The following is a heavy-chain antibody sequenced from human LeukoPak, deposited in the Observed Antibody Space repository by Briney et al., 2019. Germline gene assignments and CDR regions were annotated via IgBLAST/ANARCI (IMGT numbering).Heavy chain of an antibody. V-gene: IGHV3-11*01. J-gene: IGHJ4*02. CDR3: ARGKGRIAALGRGIDY. Sequence: GGSLRLSCAASGFTFSDYYMSWIRQAPGKGLEWVSYISSSGSTIYYADSVKGRLTISRDNAKNSLYLQMNSLRAEDTAVYYCARGKGRIAALGRGIDYWGQGTLVTVSS. CDR2: ISSSGSTI. D-gene: IGHD6-6*01. CDR1: GFTFSDYY.